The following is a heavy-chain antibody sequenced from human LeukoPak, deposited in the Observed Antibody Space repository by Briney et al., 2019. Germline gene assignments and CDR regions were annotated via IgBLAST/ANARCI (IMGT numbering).Heavy chain of an antibody. CDR3: AKEGSNGDFDY. V-gene: IGHV3-30*18. D-gene: IGHD1-26*01. CDR2: ISYDESNK. Sequence: GGSLRLSCAASGFTFSSYDMHWVRQAPGKGLEWVTVISYDESNKYYGDSVKGRFTISRDNSKNTLYLKMNSLRAEDTAVYYCAKEGSNGDFDYWGQGTLVTVSS. CDR1: GFTFSSYD. J-gene: IGHJ4*02.